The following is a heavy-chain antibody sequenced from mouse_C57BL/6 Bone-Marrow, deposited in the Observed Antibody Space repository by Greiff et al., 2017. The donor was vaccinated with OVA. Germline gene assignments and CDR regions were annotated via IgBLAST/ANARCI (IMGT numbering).Heavy chain of an antibody. CDR2: ISSGGSYP. J-gene: IGHJ3*01. Sequence: EVKLVESGGDLVKPGGSLKLSCAASGFTFSSYGMSWVRQTPDKGLEWVATISSGGSYPSYPDSVKGGFTISRDNAKNTLYLQMSSLKSEDTAMYYCARDEYDEGFAYWGQGTLVTVSA. V-gene: IGHV5-6*02. CDR1: GFTFSSYG. CDR3: ARDEYDEGFAY. D-gene: IGHD2-4*01.